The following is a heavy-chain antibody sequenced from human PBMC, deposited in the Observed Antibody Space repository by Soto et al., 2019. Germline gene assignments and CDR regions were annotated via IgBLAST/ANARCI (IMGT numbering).Heavy chain of an antibody. CDR1: GDSISSSRTS. CDR3: ARHRCSSPNCPFDY. Sequence: PSETLSLTCTVSGDSISSSRTSWGWIRQPPGKGLEWIGTIYSGGSTYYNPSLKSRVTISVDTSKNQLSQKLSSVSAADTAVYFCARHRCSSPNCPFDYWGQGTLVTVSS. J-gene: IGHJ4*02. V-gene: IGHV4-39*01. D-gene: IGHD2-2*01. CDR2: IYSGGST.